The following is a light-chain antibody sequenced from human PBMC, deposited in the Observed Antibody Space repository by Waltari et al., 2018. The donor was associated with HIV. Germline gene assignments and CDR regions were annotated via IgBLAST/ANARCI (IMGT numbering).Light chain of an antibody. V-gene: IGLV1-44*01. CDR1: SSHLGGNT. CDR2: SHQ. J-gene: IGLJ2*01. Sequence: QSVLTQPPSASGTPGQRVTVPCSGSSSHLGGNTVNWYQQLPGTAPKHLVYSHQQRPSGLPERFSGAKSRTSAVLAISGVQSEDEADYYCAAWDDSLNGVVFGGGNKLTVL. CDR3: AAWDDSLNGVV.